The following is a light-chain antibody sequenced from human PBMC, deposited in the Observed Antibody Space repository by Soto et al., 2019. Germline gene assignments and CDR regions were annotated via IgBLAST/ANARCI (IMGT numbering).Light chain of an antibody. J-gene: IGKJ1*01. CDR1: QSVSSY. V-gene: IGKV3-20*01. Sequence: ENVLTQSPATLSLSPGERATLSCRASQSVSSYLAWYQQKHGQAPRLLIYGASNRATGIPDRFGGSGSGADLTITISRLEPEDFEVYYCQQYGSSPRTFGQGTKVDIK. CDR3: QQYGSSPRT. CDR2: GAS.